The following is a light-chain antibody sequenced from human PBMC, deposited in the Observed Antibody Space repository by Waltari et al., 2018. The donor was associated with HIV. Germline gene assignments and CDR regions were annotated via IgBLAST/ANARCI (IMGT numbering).Light chain of an antibody. Sequence: SYELTQPPLVSVSPGQTASITCSGDQLGDKFVCWYQQRPGQPPVLVMYQDSKRPSGIPERFSGSNSGNTATLTITGTQSMDEADYYCQAWDRSVVFGGGTKLTVL. V-gene: IGLV3-1*01. CDR1: QLGDKF. CDR3: QAWDRSVV. CDR2: QDS. J-gene: IGLJ2*01.